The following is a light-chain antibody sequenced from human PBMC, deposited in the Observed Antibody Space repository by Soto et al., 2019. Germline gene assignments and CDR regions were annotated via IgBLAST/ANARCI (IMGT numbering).Light chain of an antibody. CDR3: CSYAGDFYV. J-gene: IGLJ1*01. CDR2: DVS. CDR1: TSDVGGYDY. V-gene: IGLV2-11*01. Sequence: SVLPQPRSVSGSPGQAVALSCPGTTSDVGGYDYVSWHQQHPGKAPELIIFDVSKRPSGVPDRFSGSKSGNTASLTISGLQAEDEDDYFCCSYAGDFYVFGSGTKVTVL.